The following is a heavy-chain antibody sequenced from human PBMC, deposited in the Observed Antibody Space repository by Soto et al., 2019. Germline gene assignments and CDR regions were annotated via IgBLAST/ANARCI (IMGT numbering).Heavy chain of an antibody. D-gene: IGHD3-16*01. CDR2: ITSSGGNA. Sequence: GGSLRLSCAASGFSFKDYYMTWMRQTPEKGLEWISTITSSGGNAYYAASVKGRVTISRDNARNSLYLQMSGLRAEDTDLYYCARQMYTNYVNYFELWGQGTLVTVSA. V-gene: IGHV3-11*01. J-gene: IGHJ5*02. CDR3: ARQMYTNYVNYFEL. CDR1: GFSFKDYY.